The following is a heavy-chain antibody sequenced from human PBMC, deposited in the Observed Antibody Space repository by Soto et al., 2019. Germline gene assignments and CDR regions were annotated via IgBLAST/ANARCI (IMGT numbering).Heavy chain of an antibody. J-gene: IGHJ4*02. Sequence: GGSLRLSCAASGFTFSNAWMSWVRQAPGTGLEWVGRIKSKTDGGTTDYAAPVKGRFTISRDDSKNTLYLQMNSLKTEDTAVYYCTTFTNDYGDYVADYWGQGTLVTVSS. D-gene: IGHD4-17*01. CDR3: TTFTNDYGDYVADY. V-gene: IGHV3-15*01. CDR1: GFTFSNAW. CDR2: IKSKTDGGTT.